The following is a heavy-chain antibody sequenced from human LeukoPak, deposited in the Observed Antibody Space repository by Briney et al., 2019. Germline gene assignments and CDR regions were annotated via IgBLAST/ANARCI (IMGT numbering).Heavy chain of an antibody. D-gene: IGHD1-26*01. CDR3: ARDSSGSYYVLDY. CDR2: ISSSGDYI. J-gene: IGHJ4*02. Sequence: NPGGSLRLSCAASGLTFKTYNMNWVRQAPGKGLEWISYISSSGDYIYHADSVEGRFTISRDSAKNSLFLQMNSLRAEDTAVYYCARDSSGSYYVLDYWGQGTLVTVSS. CDR1: GLTFKTYN. V-gene: IGHV3-21*05.